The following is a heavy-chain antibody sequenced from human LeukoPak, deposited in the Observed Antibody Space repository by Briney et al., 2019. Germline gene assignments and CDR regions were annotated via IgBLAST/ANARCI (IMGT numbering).Heavy chain of an antibody. Sequence: PSETLSLTCTVSGGSISSYYWSWIRQPPGKGLEWIGYIYYSGSTNYNPSLKSRVTISVDTSKNQFSLKLSSVTAADTAVYYCARVNLYYDSSGLHAFDIWGQGTMVTVSS. CDR2: IYYSGST. J-gene: IGHJ3*02. V-gene: IGHV4-59*01. D-gene: IGHD3-22*01. CDR1: GGSISSYY. CDR3: ARVNLYYDSSGLHAFDI.